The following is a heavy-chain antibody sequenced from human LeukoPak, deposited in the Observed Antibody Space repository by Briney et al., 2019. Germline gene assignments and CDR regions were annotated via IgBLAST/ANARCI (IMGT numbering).Heavy chain of an antibody. CDR2: IRYDGSNK. CDR3: ARDLTLVRRNDY. D-gene: IGHD3-9*01. CDR1: GFTFSSYG. J-gene: IGHJ4*02. V-gene: IGHV3-30*02. Sequence: GGSLRLSCAASGFTFSSYGMHWVRQAPGKGLEWVAFIRYDGSNKYYADSVKGRFTISRDNSKNTLYLQMNSLRAEDTAVYYCARDLTLVRRNDYWGQGTLVTVSS.